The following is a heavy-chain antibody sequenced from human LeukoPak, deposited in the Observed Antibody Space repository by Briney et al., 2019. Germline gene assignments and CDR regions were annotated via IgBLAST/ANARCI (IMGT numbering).Heavy chain of an antibody. D-gene: IGHD3-22*01. CDR3: ARLYDSCDY. Sequence: SETPSLTCTVSGGSISSSSYYWGWIRQPPGKGLEWIGSIYHSGSTYHNPSLKSRVTISVDTSKNQFSLKLSSVTAADTAVYYCARLYDSCDYWGQGTLVTVSS. CDR2: IYHSGST. J-gene: IGHJ4*02. V-gene: IGHV4-39*01. CDR1: GGSISSSSYY.